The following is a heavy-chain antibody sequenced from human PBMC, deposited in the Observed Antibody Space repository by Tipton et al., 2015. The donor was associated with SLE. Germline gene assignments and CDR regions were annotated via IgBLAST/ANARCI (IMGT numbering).Heavy chain of an antibody. J-gene: IGHJ6*02. V-gene: IGHV1-8*01. Sequence: QSGPEVKKPGASVKVSCKASGHTFTSSDINWVRQAPGQGLEWMGWMNPSGNTAYAEKFQGRVTMTRATSISTAYMELSNLRSDDTAVYFCARETTRTRDGLDVWGQGTTVTVSS. CDR3: ARETTRTRDGLDV. CDR1: GHTFTSSD. D-gene: IGHD1-1*01. CDR2: MNPSGNT.